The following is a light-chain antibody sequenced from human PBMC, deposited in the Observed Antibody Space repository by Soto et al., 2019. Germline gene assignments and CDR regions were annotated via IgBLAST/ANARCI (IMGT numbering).Light chain of an antibody. Sequence: IQMTQSPSSLSASVGERVIITCRASQAIRNDLGWYQQKPGQAPKVLIYAASSIQSGVPSRFSGSGSGADFTLTISNLQPEDFATYYCLQDYSYPRTFGQGTKVEI. CDR3: LQDYSYPRT. CDR2: AAS. CDR1: QAIRND. J-gene: IGKJ1*01. V-gene: IGKV1-6*01.